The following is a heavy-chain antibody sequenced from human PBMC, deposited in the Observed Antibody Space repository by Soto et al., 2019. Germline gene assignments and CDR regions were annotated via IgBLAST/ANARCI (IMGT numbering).Heavy chain of an antibody. D-gene: IGHD1-26*01. CDR1: GFTFDDYG. V-gene: IGHV3-20*04. CDR3: ARGGATARSYFYMDV. Sequence: EVRLVESGGGAVRPGGSLRLSCEASGFTFDDYGMTWVRQAPGKGLEWVSGENWNGGTTGYADSVKGRFTISRDNAKNQLFLQMNSLRADDTAFYYCARGGATARSYFYMDVWANGTTVTV. J-gene: IGHJ6*03. CDR2: ENWNGGTT.